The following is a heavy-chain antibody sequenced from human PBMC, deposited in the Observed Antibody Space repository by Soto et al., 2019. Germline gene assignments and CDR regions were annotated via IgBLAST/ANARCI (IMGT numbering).Heavy chain of an antibody. CDR1: GGTFSSYA. J-gene: IGHJ6*02. D-gene: IGHD6-25*01. Sequence: QVQLVQSGAEVKKPGSSVKVSCKASGGTFSSYAISWVRQAPGQGLEWMGGIIPIFGTANYAQKFQGRVTITADESTSTAYMELSRLRSEDTAVYYCARSAATDTGPYSYGMDVWGQGTTVTVSS. V-gene: IGHV1-69*01. CDR2: IIPIFGTA. CDR3: ARSAATDTGPYSYGMDV.